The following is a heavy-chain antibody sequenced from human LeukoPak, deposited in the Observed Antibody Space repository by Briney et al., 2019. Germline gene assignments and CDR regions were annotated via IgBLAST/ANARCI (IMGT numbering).Heavy chain of an antibody. V-gene: IGHV3-30*02. CDR3: AKGLYYKDRSGYPA. D-gene: IGHD3-22*01. CDR2: IGYDGSNK. J-gene: IGHJ5*02. CDR1: GFTLTNYG. Sequence: GGSLRLSCAASGFTLTNYGMHWVRQAPGKGLEWVAFIGYDGSNKYYADSVKGRFTVSRDKSKNTLYLQMNSLRTEDTAVYYCAKGLYYKDRSGYPAWGQGTLVT.